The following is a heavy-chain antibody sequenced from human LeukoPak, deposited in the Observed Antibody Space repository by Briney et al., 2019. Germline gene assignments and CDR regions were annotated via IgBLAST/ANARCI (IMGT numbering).Heavy chain of an antibody. D-gene: IGHD6-13*01. V-gene: IGHV1-2*02. CDR2: INPNSGGT. Sequence: ASVKVSCKASGYTFTSYAMNWVRQAPGQGLEWMGWINPNSGGTNYAQKFQGRVTMTRDTSISTAYMELSRLRSDDTAVYYCARPIAAAGANWFDPWGQGTLVTVSS. CDR3: ARPIAAAGANWFDP. CDR1: GYTFTSYA. J-gene: IGHJ5*02.